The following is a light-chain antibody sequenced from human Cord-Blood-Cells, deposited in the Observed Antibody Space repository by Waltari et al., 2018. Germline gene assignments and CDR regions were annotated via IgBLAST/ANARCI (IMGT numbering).Light chain of an antibody. CDR3: AAWDDSLSGRV. V-gene: IGLV1-47*01. J-gene: IGLJ3*02. CDR2: RNN. Sequence: QSVLTQPPSASGTPGQRVTISCSGSSSNIGSNYVYWYQQLPGTAPKLLIFRNNQRPAGGPDRCSGSKSGTSAALAISGLRSEDEADYYCAAWDDSLSGRVFGGGTKLTVL. CDR1: SSNIGSNY.